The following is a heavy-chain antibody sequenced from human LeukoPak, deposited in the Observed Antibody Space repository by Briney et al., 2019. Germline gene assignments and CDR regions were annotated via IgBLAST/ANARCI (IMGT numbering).Heavy chain of an antibody. CDR1: GFTFSSYW. V-gene: IGHV3-7*01. CDR3: ASSPYYYYYMDV. Sequence: PGGSLRLSCAASGFTFSSYWMSWVRQAPGKGLEWVANIKQDGSEKYYVDSVKGRFTISRDNAKNSLYLHMNSLRAEDTAVYYCASSPYYYYYMDVWGKGTTVTVSS. CDR2: IKQDGSEK. J-gene: IGHJ6*03.